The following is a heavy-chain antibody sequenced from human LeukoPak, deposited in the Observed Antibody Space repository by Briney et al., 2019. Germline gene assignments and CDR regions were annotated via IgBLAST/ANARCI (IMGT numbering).Heavy chain of an antibody. J-gene: IGHJ4*02. CDR1: GFTFSSYS. CDR2: ISSSSSYI. V-gene: IGHV3-21*01. D-gene: IGHD1-26*01. CDR3: ARVWESLRIDY. Sequence: PGGSLRLSCAASGFTFSSYSMNWVRQAPGKGLEWVSSISSSSSYIYYADSVKGRFTISRDNAKSSLYLQMNSLRAEDTAVYYCARVWESLRIDYWGQGTLVTVSS.